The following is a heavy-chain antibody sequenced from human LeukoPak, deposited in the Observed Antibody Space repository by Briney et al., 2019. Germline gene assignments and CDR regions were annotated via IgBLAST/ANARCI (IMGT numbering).Heavy chain of an antibody. D-gene: IGHD3-10*01. J-gene: IGHJ4*02. CDR2: ISSSSYI. CDR3: ARDVGFGGYSRGIFDY. Sequence: PGGSLRLSCAASGFTFSSYSMNWVRQAPGKGLEWVSSISSSSYIYYADSVKGRFTMSRDNAKNSLYLQMNSLRAEDTAVYYCARDVGFGGYSRGIFDYWGQGTLVTVSS. V-gene: IGHV3-21*01. CDR1: GFTFSSYS.